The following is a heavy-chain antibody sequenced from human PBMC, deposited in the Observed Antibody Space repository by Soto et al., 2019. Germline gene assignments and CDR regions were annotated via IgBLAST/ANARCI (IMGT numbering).Heavy chain of an antibody. D-gene: IGHD3-3*01. Sequence: EVQRLESGGGLVQPGGSLRLSCAASGFTFSSYAMSWVLQAPGKGLEWVSAISGSGGSTYYADSVKGRFTISRDNSKNPLYLEMKILSAEETAVYYCAKDPEVIFGVVTEDYWGQGPLVTVSS. CDR3: AKDPEVIFGVVTEDY. V-gene: IGHV3-23*01. CDR2: ISGSGGST. CDR1: GFTFSSYA. J-gene: IGHJ4*02.